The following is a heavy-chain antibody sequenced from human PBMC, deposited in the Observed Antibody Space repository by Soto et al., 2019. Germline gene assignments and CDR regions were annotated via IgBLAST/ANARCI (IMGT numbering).Heavy chain of an antibody. D-gene: IGHD3-9*01. J-gene: IGHJ6*02. CDR1: GFSFSTFA. Sequence: GGSLRLSCAASGFSFSTFAMHWVRQAPGKGLEWVAVIWYDGSNKYYADSVKGRFTISRDNSKNTLYLQMNSLRAEDTAVYYCARVPIPFHYDILTGYSDYYGMDVWGQGTTVTVSS. CDR3: ARVPIPFHYDILTGYSDYYGMDV. CDR2: IWYDGSNK. V-gene: IGHV3-33*08.